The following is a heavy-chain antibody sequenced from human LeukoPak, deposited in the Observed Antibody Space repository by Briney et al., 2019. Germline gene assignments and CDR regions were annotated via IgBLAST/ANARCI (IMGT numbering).Heavy chain of an antibody. D-gene: IGHD6-19*01. CDR2: ISSSGSTI. CDR3: ARWGRPGMVSSDWYSRLSRNWFDP. V-gene: IGHV3-48*03. Sequence: GGSLRLSCAASGFTFSSYEMNWVRQAPGKGLEWVSYISSSGSTIYYADSVKGRFTISRDNAKKSLYLHMNSLRAEDTAVYYCARWGRPGMVSSDWYSRLSRNWFDPWGQGTLVTVSS. J-gene: IGHJ5*02. CDR1: GFTFSSYE.